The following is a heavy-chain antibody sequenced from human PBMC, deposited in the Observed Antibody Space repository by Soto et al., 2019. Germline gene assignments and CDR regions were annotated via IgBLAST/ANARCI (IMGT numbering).Heavy chain of an antibody. CDR1: GFTFSSYS. J-gene: IGHJ6*03. D-gene: IGHD1-26*01. CDR2: ISSSSSYI. Sequence: EVQLVESGGGLVKPGGSLRLSCAASGFTFSSYSMNWVRQAPGKGLEWVSSISSSSSYIYYADSVKGRFTISRDNAKNSLYLQVNSLRAEDTAVYYCAKGAATDYYMDVWGKGTTVTVSS. CDR3: AKGAATDYYMDV. V-gene: IGHV3-21*01.